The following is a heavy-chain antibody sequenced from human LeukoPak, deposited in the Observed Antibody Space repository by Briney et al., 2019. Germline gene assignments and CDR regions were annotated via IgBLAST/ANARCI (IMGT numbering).Heavy chain of an antibody. V-gene: IGHV5-51*01. Sequence: KSGESLKISCKGSGYSFTSYWIGWVRQMPGKGLEWMGIIYPGDSDTRYSPSFQGQVTISADKSISTAYLQWSSLKASDTAMYYCARLSLTVTTYGTADYWGQGTLVTVSS. J-gene: IGHJ4*02. CDR2: IYPGDSDT. CDR3: ARLSLTVTTYGTADY. D-gene: IGHD3-16*01. CDR1: GYSFTSYW.